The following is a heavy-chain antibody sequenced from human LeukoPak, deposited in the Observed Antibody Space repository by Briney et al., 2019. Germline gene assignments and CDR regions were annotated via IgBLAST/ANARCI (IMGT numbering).Heavy chain of an antibody. J-gene: IGHJ4*01. CDR1: GFTFSSYA. D-gene: IGHD3-10*01. CDR2: ISGSGGST. Sequence: GGSLRLSRAASGFTFSSYAMSWVRQPPGKGRDLVSAISGSGGSTSYPDSVEVRFTISRTNSKNTLYRQLNNLRADATAVYYCAKIITRAREHYWGQGTLVTVSS. CDR3: AKIITRAREHY. V-gene: IGHV3-23*01.